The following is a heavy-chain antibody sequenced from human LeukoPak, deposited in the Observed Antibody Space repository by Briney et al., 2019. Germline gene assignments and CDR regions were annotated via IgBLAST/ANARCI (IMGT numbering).Heavy chain of an antibody. D-gene: IGHD1-26*01. CDR2: GHTSGST. J-gene: IGHJ4*02. V-gene: IGHV4-4*07. CDR3: AREGIELYSGSSRIDY. Sequence: SETLSLTCTVSGGSISGYYWTWIRQPAGKGLEWIGRGHTSGSTDYNPSLKSRVAMSVDTSKNQFTLKLSSVTAADTAVYYCAREGIELYSGSSRIDYWGQGTLVTVSS. CDR1: GGSISGYY.